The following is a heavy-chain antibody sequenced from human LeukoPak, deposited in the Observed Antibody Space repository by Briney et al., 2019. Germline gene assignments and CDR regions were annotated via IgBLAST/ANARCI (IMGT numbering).Heavy chain of an antibody. V-gene: IGHV4-34*01. Sequence: SETLSLICAVYGGSFSGYYWGWIRQPPGKGLEWIGEINHSGSTNYNPSLKSRVTISVDTSKNQFSLKLSSVTAADTAVYYCARGRNYYDSSGYSDYWGQGTLVTVSS. D-gene: IGHD3-22*01. J-gene: IGHJ4*02. CDR1: GGSFSGYY. CDR2: INHSGST. CDR3: ARGRNYYDSSGYSDY.